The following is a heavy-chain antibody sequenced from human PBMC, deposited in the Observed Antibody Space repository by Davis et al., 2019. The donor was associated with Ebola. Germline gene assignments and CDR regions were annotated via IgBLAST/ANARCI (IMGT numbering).Heavy chain of an antibody. Sequence: AASVKVSYKASGYTFTSYGISWVRQAPGQGLEWMGWISAYNGNTNYAQKLQGRVTMTTDTSTSTAYMELRSLRSDDTAVYYCASARISGSYAHFDYWGQGTLVTVSS. D-gene: IGHD1-26*01. J-gene: IGHJ4*02. CDR2: ISAYNGNT. CDR3: ASARISGSYAHFDY. V-gene: IGHV1-18*04. CDR1: GYTFTSYG.